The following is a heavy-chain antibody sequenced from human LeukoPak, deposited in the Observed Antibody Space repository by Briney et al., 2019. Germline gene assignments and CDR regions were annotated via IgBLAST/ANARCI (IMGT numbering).Heavy chain of an antibody. V-gene: IGHV3-23*01. CDR3: AKDRRNGDTGIAAAGTGY. CDR1: GFTFSSYA. CDR2: ISGSGGST. D-gene: IGHD6-13*01. Sequence: QPGRSLRLSCAASGFTFSSYAMSWVRQAPGKGLEWVSAISGSGGSTYCADSVKGRFTISRDNSKNTLYLQMNSLRAEDTAVYYCAKDRRNGDTGIAAAGTGYWGQGTLVTVSS. J-gene: IGHJ4*02.